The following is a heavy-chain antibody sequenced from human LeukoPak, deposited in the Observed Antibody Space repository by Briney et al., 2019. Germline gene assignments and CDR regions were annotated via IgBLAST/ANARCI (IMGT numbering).Heavy chain of an antibody. D-gene: IGHD6-13*01. Sequence: ASVKVSCKASGYTFTSYAMHWVRQAPGQRLEWMGRINAGNGNTKYSQKFQGRVTITRDTSASTAYMELSSLRSEDTAVYYCARAPIAAAPDYWGQGTLVTVSS. J-gene: IGHJ4*02. CDR3: ARAPIAAAPDY. V-gene: IGHV1-3*01. CDR2: INAGNGNT. CDR1: GYTFTSYA.